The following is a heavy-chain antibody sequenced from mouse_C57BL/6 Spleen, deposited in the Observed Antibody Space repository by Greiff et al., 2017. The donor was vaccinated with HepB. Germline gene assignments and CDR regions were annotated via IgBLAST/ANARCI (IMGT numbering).Heavy chain of an antibody. CDR3: TTHDGYSAMDY. V-gene: IGHV6-3*01. CDR1: GFTFSNYW. Sequence: EVMLVESGGGLVQPGGSMKLSCVASGFTFSNYWMNWVRQSPEKGLEWVAQIRLKSDNYATHYAESVKGRFTISRDDSKSSVYLQMNNLRAEDTGIYYCTTHDGYSAMDYWGQGTSVTVSS. CDR2: IRLKSDNYAT. D-gene: IGHD2-3*01. J-gene: IGHJ4*01.